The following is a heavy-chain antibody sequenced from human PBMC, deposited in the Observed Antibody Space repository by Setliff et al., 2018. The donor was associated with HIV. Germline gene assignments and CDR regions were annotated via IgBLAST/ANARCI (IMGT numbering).Heavy chain of an antibody. CDR2: INSASGGT. Sequence: ASVKVSCKASGYTFTDYYIHWVRQAPGQGLEWMGWINSASGGTNYAQNFQGRVTVTRDTSINTAYVELNSLKSDDTAVYYCARDSSGTYTQDDDALDLWGQGTMVTVSS. D-gene: IGHD1-26*01. J-gene: IGHJ3*01. CDR1: GYTFTDYY. CDR3: ARDSSGTYTQDDDALDL. V-gene: IGHV1-2*02.